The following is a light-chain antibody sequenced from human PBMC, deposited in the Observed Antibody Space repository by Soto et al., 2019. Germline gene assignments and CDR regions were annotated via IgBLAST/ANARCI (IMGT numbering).Light chain of an antibody. J-gene: IGKJ4*01. CDR3: HQHSNWPLT. Sequence: ELVLTQSPGTLSLSPGGSATLSCRASQSVSRYLAWYQQKPGQALRLLIYDASKRATGIPARFSGSGSGTDFTLTSSSIEPEDFAIYYCHQHSNWPLTFGGGTRLEIK. V-gene: IGKV3-11*01. CDR2: DAS. CDR1: QSVSRY.